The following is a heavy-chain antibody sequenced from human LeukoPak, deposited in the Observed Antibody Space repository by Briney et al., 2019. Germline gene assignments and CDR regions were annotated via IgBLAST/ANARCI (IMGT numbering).Heavy chain of an antibody. CDR1: GFTFSDYY. CDR2: ISSSSSYT. D-gene: IGHD2-8*01. Sequence: GGSLRLSCAASGFTFSDYYVSWIRRAPGKGLEWVSYISSSSSYTNYADSVKGRFTISRDNAKNSLYLQMNSLRAEDTAVYYCARVKVDEGLRLYFDYWGQGTLVTVPS. CDR3: ARVKVDEGLRLYFDY. J-gene: IGHJ4*02. V-gene: IGHV3-11*06.